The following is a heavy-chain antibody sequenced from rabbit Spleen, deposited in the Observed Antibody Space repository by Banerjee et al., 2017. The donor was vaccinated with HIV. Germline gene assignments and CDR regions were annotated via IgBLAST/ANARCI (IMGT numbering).Heavy chain of an antibody. CDR1: GFSFSSSDY. D-gene: IGHD7-1*01. CDR3: ARDEVYAGYAGFGYATLHYFNL. CDR2: IAGSSSGFT. V-gene: IGHV1S40*01. J-gene: IGHJ4*01. Sequence: VESGGDLVKPGASLTLTCTASGFSFSSSDYMCWVRQAPGKGLEWISCIAGSSSGFTYSATWAKGRFTCSKTSSTTVTLQMTSLTAADTATYFCARDEVYAGYAGFGYATLHYFNLWGPGTLVTVS.